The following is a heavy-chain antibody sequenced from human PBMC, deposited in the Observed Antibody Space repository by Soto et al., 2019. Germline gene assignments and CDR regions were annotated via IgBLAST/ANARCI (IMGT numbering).Heavy chain of an antibody. J-gene: IGHJ6*02. CDR1: GDSVSSNSAA. CDR2: TYYRSKWYN. V-gene: IGHV6-1*01. D-gene: IGHD6-13*01. CDR3: ARGSYSSSWQWDYYYGMGV. Sequence: SQTLSLTCAISGDSVSSNSAAWNWIRQSPSRGLEWLGRTYYRSKWYNDYAVSVKSRITINPDTSKNQFSLQLNSVTPEDTAVYYCARGSYSSSWQWDYYYGMGVWGQGTTVTVSS.